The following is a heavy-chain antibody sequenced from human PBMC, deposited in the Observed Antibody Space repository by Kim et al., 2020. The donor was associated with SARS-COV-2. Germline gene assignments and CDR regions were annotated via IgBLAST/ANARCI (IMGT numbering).Heavy chain of an antibody. V-gene: IGHV3-11*06. J-gene: IGHJ3*02. D-gene: IGHD3-3*01. CDR3: ARDQDDFWSGYGAFAI. Sequence: KGRLTLSRENAKNSLYLQMNSLRAEDTAVYYCARDQDDFWSGYGAFAIWGQGTMVTVSS.